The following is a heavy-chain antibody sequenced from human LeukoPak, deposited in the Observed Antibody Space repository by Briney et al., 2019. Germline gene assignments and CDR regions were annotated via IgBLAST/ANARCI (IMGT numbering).Heavy chain of an antibody. D-gene: IGHD3-10*01. CDR3: AKDDAWLRYGE. Sequence: ASVPVSFKTSGYTFTSYYIHWLRQAPGQRFEWMGWSDPKSGATKYEHFQGRVTMTRDTSISTAYMELSRLTSDDTAVYYCAKDDAWLRYGEWSQGTLVTVSS. CDR1: GYTFTSYY. J-gene: IGHJ4*02. CDR2: SDPKSGAT. V-gene: IGHV1-2*02.